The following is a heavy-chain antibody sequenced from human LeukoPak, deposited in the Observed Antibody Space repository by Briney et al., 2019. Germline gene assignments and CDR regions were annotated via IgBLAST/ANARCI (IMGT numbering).Heavy chain of an antibody. CDR2: ICGNDGKT. Sequence: GGSLRLSCAASGFSFSTYAMSWVRQAPGKGLEWVSGICGNDGKTYYADSVKGRFTISRDNSKNTLHLQMNSLRAEDTALYYCAKDTGGSCYSAIAYWGQGALVTVST. J-gene: IGHJ4*02. CDR3: AKDTGGSCYSAIAY. V-gene: IGHV3-23*01. D-gene: IGHD2-15*01. CDR1: GFSFSTYA.